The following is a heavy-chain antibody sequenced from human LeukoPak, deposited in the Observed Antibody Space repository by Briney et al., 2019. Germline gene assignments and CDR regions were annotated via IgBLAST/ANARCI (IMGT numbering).Heavy chain of an antibody. CDR2: ISASSNFI. CDR3: AKDMNSWRDGSGLGDYFDY. V-gene: IGHV3-21*04. Sequence: PGGSLRLSCVVSGFTFSSYSMSWVRQAPGKGLEWVSSISASSNFISYADSVKGRFTISRDNAKKSLYLQMNSVRAEDTAVYYCAKDMNSWRDGSGLGDYFDYWGQGTLVAVSS. CDR1: GFTFSSYS. D-gene: IGHD6-19*01. J-gene: IGHJ4*02.